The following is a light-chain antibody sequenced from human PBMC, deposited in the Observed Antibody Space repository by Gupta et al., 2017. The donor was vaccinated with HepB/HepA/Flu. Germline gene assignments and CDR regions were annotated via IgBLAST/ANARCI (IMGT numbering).Light chain of an antibody. CDR1: AMPKQH. J-gene: IGLJ2*01. CDR3: KSAADSSDTYPVV. Sequence: SYELTTPPSGSVPPGPTATITCPGEAMPKQHAYLSQQTPGPAQPMLIYKDTERPSGIPERFTGSTSGKTVTLTISVIQAEDEADYYCKSAADSSDTYPVVFGGGTKLTVL. CDR2: KDT. V-gene: IGLV3-25*03.